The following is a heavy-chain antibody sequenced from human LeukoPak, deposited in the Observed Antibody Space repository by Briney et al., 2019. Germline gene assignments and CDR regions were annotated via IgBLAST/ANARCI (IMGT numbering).Heavy chain of an antibody. J-gene: IGHJ4*02. Sequence: GGSLTLSCAASGFTLSKHWMTWVRQAPGKGLECVAIIKQDGSEKYYVNSVKGRFTISRDNAKNSLYLQMNSLRVEDTAVYYCGREWAVDFWGQGTLVTVSS. CDR2: IKQDGSEK. CDR3: GREWAVDF. V-gene: IGHV3-7*01. CDR1: GFTLSKHW.